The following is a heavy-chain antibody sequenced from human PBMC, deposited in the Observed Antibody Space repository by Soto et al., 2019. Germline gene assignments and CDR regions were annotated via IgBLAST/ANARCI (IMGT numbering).Heavy chain of an antibody. Sequence: PGASLKISCTASRYHFITYWIAWARPMPGKGVEWMVIIYPGDSDTRYTPSCRGQVTIAADKSISTAGLQRSSLEASAAAMYYCARQCTGVATTDYYYGMAVWGQGTTVTVSS. CDR1: RYHFITYW. D-gene: IGHD2-15*01. V-gene: IGHV5-51*01. CDR3: ARQCTGVATTDYYYGMAV. J-gene: IGHJ6*02. CDR2: IYPGDSDT.